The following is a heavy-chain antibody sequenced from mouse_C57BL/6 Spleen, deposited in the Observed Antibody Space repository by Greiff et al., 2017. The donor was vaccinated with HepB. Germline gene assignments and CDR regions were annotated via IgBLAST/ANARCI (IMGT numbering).Heavy chain of an antibody. J-gene: IGHJ3*01. V-gene: IGHV5-17*01. CDR1: GFTFSDYG. D-gene: IGHD1-1*01. CDR3: ARSPLFSYGSSPWFAY. Sequence: EVKLMESGGGLVKPGGSLKLSCAASGFTFSDYGMHWVRQAPEKGLEWVAYISSGSSTIYYADTVKGRFTISRDNAKNTLFLQMTSLRSEDTAMYYCARSPLFSYGSSPWFAYWGQGTLVTVSA. CDR2: ISSGSSTI.